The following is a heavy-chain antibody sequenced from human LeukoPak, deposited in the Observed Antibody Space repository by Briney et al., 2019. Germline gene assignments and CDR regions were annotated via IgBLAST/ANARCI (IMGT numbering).Heavy chain of an antibody. V-gene: IGHV3-73*01. Sequence: PRGSLRLSCAASGFTFSGSAMHWVRQASGKGLEWVGRIRSKANSYATAYAASVKGRFTISRDDSKNTAYLQMNSLKTEDTAVYYCTSCGGDCYSGFDYWGQGTLVTVSS. J-gene: IGHJ4*02. CDR3: TSCGGDCYSGFDY. CDR2: IRSKANSYAT. CDR1: GFTFSGSA. D-gene: IGHD2-21*02.